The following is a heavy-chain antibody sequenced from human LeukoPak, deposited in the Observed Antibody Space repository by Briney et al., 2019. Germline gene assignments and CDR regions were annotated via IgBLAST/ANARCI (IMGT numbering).Heavy chain of an antibody. CDR1: GFTFSSNS. D-gene: IGHD6-13*01. Sequence: GGSLRLSCAASGFTFSSNSMNWVRQAPGKGLEWVSSISTSSSYIDYADSVKGRFTISRDNAKNSLYLQMNSLRAEDTAVYYCARQYSSSWYSRPLDVWGKGTTVTVSS. CDR3: ARQYSSSWYSRPLDV. V-gene: IGHV3-21*01. CDR2: ISTSSSYI. J-gene: IGHJ6*04.